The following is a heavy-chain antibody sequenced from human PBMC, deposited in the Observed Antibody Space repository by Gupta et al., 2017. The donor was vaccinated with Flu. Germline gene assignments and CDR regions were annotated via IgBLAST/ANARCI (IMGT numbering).Heavy chain of an antibody. J-gene: IGHJ4*02. V-gene: IGHV1-69*06. Sequence: MGGIIPIFGTANYAQKFQGRVTITADKSTSTAYMELSSLRSEDTAVYYCARVDDQGIRGWFGESNHRGIFDYWGQGTLVTVSS. CDR2: IIPIFGTA. D-gene: IGHD3-10*01. CDR3: ARVDDQGIRGWFGESNHRGIFDY.